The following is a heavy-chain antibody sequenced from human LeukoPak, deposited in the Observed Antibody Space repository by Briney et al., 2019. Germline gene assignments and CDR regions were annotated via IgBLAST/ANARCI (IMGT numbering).Heavy chain of an antibody. CDR3: ARVDIVATRVGWFDP. J-gene: IGHJ5*02. CDR1: GYTFTGYY. Sequence: GASVKVSCKASGYTFTGYYIHWVRQAPGQGLEWMGWINPNSGGTNYAQKFQGRVTMTRDTSTSTVYMELSSLRSEDTAVYYCARVDIVATRVGWFDPWGQGTLVTVSS. D-gene: IGHD5-12*01. V-gene: IGHV1-2*02. CDR2: INPNSGGT.